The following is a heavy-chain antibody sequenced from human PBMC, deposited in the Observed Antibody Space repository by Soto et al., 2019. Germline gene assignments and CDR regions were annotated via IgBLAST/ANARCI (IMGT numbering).Heavy chain of an antibody. CDR2: INPSGGST. V-gene: IGHV1-46*01. J-gene: IGHJ4*02. CDR3: ARDGPPNYDTSGYYHPLGY. CDR1: GYTFTSYY. D-gene: IGHD3-22*01. Sequence: ASVKVSCKASGYTFTSYYMHWVRQAPGQGLEWMGIINPSGGSTSYAQKFQGRVTMTRDTSTSTVYMKLSSLRSEDTAVYYCARDGPPNYDTSGYYHPLGYWGQGTLVTVSS.